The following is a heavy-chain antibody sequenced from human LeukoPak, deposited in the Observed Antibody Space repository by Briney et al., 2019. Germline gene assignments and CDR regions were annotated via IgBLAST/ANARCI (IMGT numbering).Heavy chain of an antibody. J-gene: IGHJ4*02. CDR1: GFTFSSYS. V-gene: IGHV3-21*01. CDR3: ARGHSSGWYYFDY. D-gene: IGHD6-19*01. Sequence: WGSLRLSCAASGFTFSSYSMNWVRQAPGKGLEWVSSISSSSSYIYYADSVKGRFTISRDNAKNSLYLQMSSLRAEDTAVYYCARGHSSGWYYFDYWGQGTLVTVSS. CDR2: ISSSSSYI.